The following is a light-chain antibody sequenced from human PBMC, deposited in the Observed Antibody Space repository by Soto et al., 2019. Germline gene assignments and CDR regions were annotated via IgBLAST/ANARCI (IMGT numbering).Light chain of an antibody. CDR3: QQDNSFPLT. J-gene: IGKJ4*01. CDR2: AAS. Sequence: DIQMTQSPSFVSASVGDRITITCRANESVGNWLAWYQQKPGKAPKLLIYAASTLQSGVPSRFSGTRSGTDFSLTVSSLQPEDFGTYYCQQDNSFPLTFGGGTKVEI. CDR1: ESVGNW. V-gene: IGKV1D-12*01.